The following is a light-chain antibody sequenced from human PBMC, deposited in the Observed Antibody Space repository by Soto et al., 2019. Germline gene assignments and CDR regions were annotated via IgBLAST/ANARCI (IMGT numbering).Light chain of an antibody. Sequence: QSALTQPPSASGSPGQSVTISCTGTSSDVGGYNYVSWYQQHPGKAPKRMIYEVSNRPSGVPDRFSGSKSGNTASLTGSGLQAEDEADYYCSSYAGSNNLVFGGGTKLTVL. CDR3: SSYAGSNNLV. V-gene: IGLV2-8*01. J-gene: IGLJ2*01. CDR1: SSDVGGYNY. CDR2: EVS.